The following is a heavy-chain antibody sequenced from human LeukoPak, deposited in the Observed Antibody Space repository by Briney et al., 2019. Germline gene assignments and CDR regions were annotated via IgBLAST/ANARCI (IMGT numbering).Heavy chain of an antibody. CDR1: GFTFSSYA. V-gene: IGHV3-30-3*01. Sequence: PGGSLRLSCAASGFTFSSYAMHWVRQAPGKGLEWVAVISYDGSNKYYADSVMGRFTISRDNSKNTLYLQMNSLRAEDTAVYYCARDHWSYDFWSGFPDYWGQGTLVTVSS. CDR3: ARDHWSYDFWSGFPDY. CDR2: ISYDGSNK. J-gene: IGHJ4*02. D-gene: IGHD3-3*01.